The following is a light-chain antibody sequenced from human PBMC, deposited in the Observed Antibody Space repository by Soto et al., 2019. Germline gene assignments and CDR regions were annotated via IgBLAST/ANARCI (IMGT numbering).Light chain of an antibody. CDR2: WAS. J-gene: IGKJ2*01. V-gene: IGKV4-1*01. CDR1: ESVLYRSNGRNY. CDR3: QQYTTTPFT. Sequence: DIVMTQSPDSLAVSLGERATMHCKSSESVLYRSNGRNYLAWYQQKPGQPPKVLFYWASTRESGVPDRFSGSGSGTAFTLKIRSMKGGDVAVYFCQQYTTTPFTFGQGTKLELK.